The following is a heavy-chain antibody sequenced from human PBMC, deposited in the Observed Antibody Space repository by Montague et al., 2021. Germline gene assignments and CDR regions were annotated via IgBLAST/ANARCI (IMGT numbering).Heavy chain of an antibody. Sequence: SETLSLTCSVSGDSVRCGIYHWGWIRQSPGKGLEWIGYICDGGSATYKTSLGSRVTMSLDTSSNQFSLNLRSATAADTAVYYCAAYYYGGGGRGSGGQGTLVTVSS. CDR3: AAYYYGGGGRGS. CDR1: GDSVRCGIYH. D-gene: IGHD3-22*01. J-gene: IGHJ4*02. CDR2: ICDGGSA. V-gene: IGHV4-61*01.